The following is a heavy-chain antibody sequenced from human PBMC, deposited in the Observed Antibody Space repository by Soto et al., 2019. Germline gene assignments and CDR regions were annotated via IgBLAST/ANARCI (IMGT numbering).Heavy chain of an antibody. CDR3: ATSKTGDAFDI. D-gene: IGHD7-27*01. J-gene: IGHJ3*02. CDR1: GFTVSSNY. Sequence: GGSLRLSCAASGFTVSSNYMSWVRQAPGKGLEWVSVIYSGGSTYYADSVKGRFTISRHNSKNTLYLQMNSLRTEDTAVYYCATSKTGDAFDIWGQGTMVTVSS. V-gene: IGHV3-53*04. CDR2: IYSGGST.